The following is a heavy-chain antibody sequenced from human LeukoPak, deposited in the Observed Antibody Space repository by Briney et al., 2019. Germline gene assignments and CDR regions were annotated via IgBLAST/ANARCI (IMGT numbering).Heavy chain of an antibody. V-gene: IGHV3-15*01. CDR1: GCTFSNAW. J-gene: IGHJ6*03. Sequence: GGSLRLSCAASGCTFSNAWMSWVRQAPGKGLEWVCRIKSKTDGGTTDCAAPVKGRFTISRDDSKNTLYLRMNSLKTEDTAVYYCTTGARSFYYYYYMDVWGKGTTVTVSS. CDR3: TTGARSFYYYYYMDV. D-gene: IGHD3-10*01. CDR2: IKSKTDGGTT.